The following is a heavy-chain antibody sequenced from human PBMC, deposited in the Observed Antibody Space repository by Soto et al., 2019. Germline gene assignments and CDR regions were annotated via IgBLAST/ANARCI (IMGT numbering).Heavy chain of an antibody. CDR1: GFTFSNYA. V-gene: IGHV3-64*04. J-gene: IGHJ3*02. D-gene: IGHD3-10*01. CDR3: AKAHYYGSGTHAFDI. CDR2: ISGSGGGT. Sequence: GGSLRLSCSASGFTFSNYAMHWVRQAPGKGLEYVSAISGSGGGTYYADSVKGRFTISRDNSKNTLYLQMNSLRAEDTAVYYCAKAHYYGSGTHAFDIWGQGTMVTVSS.